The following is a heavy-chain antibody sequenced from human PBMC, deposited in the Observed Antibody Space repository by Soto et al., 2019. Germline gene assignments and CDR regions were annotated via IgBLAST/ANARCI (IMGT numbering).Heavy chain of an antibody. CDR1: GFTFSSYS. D-gene: IGHD3-16*01. CDR2: ISSSSNTI. CDR3: ARENPTRGGGAFDI. J-gene: IGHJ3*02. Sequence: GGSLRLSCAASGFTFSSYSMNWVRQAPGKGLEWVSYISSSSNTIYYADSVKGRFTISRDNAKNSLYLQMNSLRAEDTAVYHCARENPTRGGGAFDIWGQGTMVT. V-gene: IGHV3-48*01.